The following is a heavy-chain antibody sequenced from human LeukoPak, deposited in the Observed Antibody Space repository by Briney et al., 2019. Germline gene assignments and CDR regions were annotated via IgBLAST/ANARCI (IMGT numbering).Heavy chain of an antibody. CDR1: GFTFSSYS. V-gene: IGHV3-21*01. CDR2: ISSSSSYI. D-gene: IGHD2-15*01. CDR3: AREYCSGGSCYGPDHNWFHP. J-gene: IGHJ5*02. Sequence: GGSLRLSCAASGFTFSSYSMNWVRQAPGKGLEWVSSISSSSSYIYYADSVKGRFTISRHNAKNSLYLQMNSLRAEDTAVYYCAREYCSGGSCYGPDHNWFHPWGQGTLATVSP.